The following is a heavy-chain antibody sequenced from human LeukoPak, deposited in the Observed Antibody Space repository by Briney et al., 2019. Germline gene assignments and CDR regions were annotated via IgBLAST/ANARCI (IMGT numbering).Heavy chain of an antibody. V-gene: IGHV3-30*02. CDR1: GFTFSSYG. J-gene: IGHJ4*02. CDR3: AKDKTYYYDSSEY. D-gene: IGHD3-22*01. CDR2: VYYDGSKE. Sequence: GGSLRLSCAASGFTFSSYGIHWVRQAPGKGLEWVSVVYYDGSKEYYADSVKGRFTISRDKSRNTVYLQMNSLRAEDTAVYYCAKDKTYYYDSSEYWGQGTLVTVSS.